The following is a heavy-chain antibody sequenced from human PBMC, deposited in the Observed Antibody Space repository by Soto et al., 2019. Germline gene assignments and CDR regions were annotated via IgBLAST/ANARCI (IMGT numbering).Heavy chain of an antibody. CDR2: IIPIFGTA. J-gene: IGHJ3*02. CDR1: GGTFSSYA. V-gene: IGHV1-69*13. CDR3: ARDIAARLIPDAFDI. D-gene: IGHD6-6*01. Sequence: SVKVSCKASGGTFSSYAISWVRQAPGQGLEWMGGIIPIFGTANYAQKFQGRVTITADESTSTAYMELSSLRSEDTAVYYCARDIAARLIPDAFDIWGQGTMVTVSS.